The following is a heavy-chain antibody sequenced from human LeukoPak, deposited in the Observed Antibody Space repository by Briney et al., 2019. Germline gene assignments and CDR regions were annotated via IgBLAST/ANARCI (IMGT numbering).Heavy chain of an antibody. V-gene: IGHV4-34*01. Sequence: SETLSLTCAVYGGSFSGYYWSWIRQPPGKGLEWIGEINHSGSTNYNPSLKSRVTISVDTSKNQFSLKLNSVTAADTAVYYCSLRYFDWLRGGDDAFDIWGQGTMVTVSS. CDR1: GGSFSGYY. D-gene: IGHD3-9*01. CDR2: INHSGST. CDR3: SLRYFDWLRGGDDAFDI. J-gene: IGHJ3*02.